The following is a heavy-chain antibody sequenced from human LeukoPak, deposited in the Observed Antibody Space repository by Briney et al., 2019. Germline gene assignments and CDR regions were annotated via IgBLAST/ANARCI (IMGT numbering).Heavy chain of an antibody. CDR1: GYSFTSYW. D-gene: IGHD3-10*01. Sequence: GESLKISCKGSGYSFTSYWISWVRQMPGKGLEWTGRIDPSDSYTNYSPSFQGHVTISADKSISPAYLQWSSLKASATAMYYCARRGASNNWFDPWGQGTLVTVSS. J-gene: IGHJ5*02. CDR2: IDPSDSYT. CDR3: ARRGASNNWFDP. V-gene: IGHV5-10-1*01.